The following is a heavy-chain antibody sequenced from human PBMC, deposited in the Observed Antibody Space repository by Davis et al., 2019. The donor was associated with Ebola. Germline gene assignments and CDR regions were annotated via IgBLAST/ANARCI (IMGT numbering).Heavy chain of an antibody. Sequence: GGSLRLSCAASGFTFSSYAMSWVRQAPGKGLEWVSAISGSGGSTYYADSVKGRFTISRDNSKNTLYLQMNSLRAEDTAVYYCAKDLGYCSGGSCYRGDYWGQGTLVTVSS. CDR1: GFTFSSYA. J-gene: IGHJ4*02. D-gene: IGHD2-15*01. CDR3: AKDLGYCSGGSCYRGDY. V-gene: IGHV3-23*01. CDR2: ISGSGGST.